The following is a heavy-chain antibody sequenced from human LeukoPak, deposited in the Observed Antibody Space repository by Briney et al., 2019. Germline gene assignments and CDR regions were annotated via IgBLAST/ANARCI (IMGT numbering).Heavy chain of an antibody. V-gene: IGHV3-30*04. J-gene: IGHJ4*02. D-gene: IGHD6-19*01. CDR1: GFTFSSYA. Sequence: PGGSLRLSCAASGFTFSSYAMHWVRQAPGKGLEWVAVISYDGSNKYYADSVKGRFTTSRDNSKNTLYLQMNSLRAEDTAVYYCARVWGDSSGWYYFDYWGQGTLVTVSS. CDR2: ISYDGSNK. CDR3: ARVWGDSSGWYYFDY.